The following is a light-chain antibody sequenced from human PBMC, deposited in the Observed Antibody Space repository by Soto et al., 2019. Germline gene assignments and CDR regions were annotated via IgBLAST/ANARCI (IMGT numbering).Light chain of an antibody. CDR3: QQYGGSSWT. CDR1: QSVSSSF. CDR2: GAS. Sequence: EIVLTQSPGTLSVSPGERATLSCRASQSVSSSFLAWYQQKPGQAPRLLIYGASSRATGIPDRFSGSGSGTDFTLTISRLEAEDFAVYYCQQYGGSSWTFGQGTKVEIK. J-gene: IGKJ1*01. V-gene: IGKV3-20*01.